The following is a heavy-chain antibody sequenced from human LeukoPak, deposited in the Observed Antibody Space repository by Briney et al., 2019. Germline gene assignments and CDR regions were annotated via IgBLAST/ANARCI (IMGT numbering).Heavy chain of an antibody. V-gene: IGHV4-59*08. D-gene: IGHD3-22*01. CDR3: ARFPNYYYDSSGEL. J-gene: IGHJ4*02. CDR2: IYYSGST. CDR1: GGSISSYY. Sequence: SETLSLTCTVSGGSISSYYWSWIRQPPGEGLEWIGYIYYSGSTNYNPSLKSRVTISVDTSKNQFSLKLSSVTAADTAVYYCARFPNYYYDSSGELWGQGTLVTVSS.